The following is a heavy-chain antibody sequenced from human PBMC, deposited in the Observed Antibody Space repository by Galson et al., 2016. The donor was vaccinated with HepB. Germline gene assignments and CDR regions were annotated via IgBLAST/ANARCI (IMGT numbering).Heavy chain of an antibody. CDR1: EFTVSNNY. V-gene: IGHV3-66*02. CDR3: ARTSDHVYYGMDV. Sequence: SLRLSCAASEFTVSNNYMSWVRQAPGKGLEWVSLTYSGGNTRYADSVKGRFTISRDNSKNTLYLQMNSLRAEDTAVYYCARTSDHVYYGMDVWGQGTTVTVSS. J-gene: IGHJ6*02. CDR2: TYSGGNT. D-gene: IGHD1-14*01.